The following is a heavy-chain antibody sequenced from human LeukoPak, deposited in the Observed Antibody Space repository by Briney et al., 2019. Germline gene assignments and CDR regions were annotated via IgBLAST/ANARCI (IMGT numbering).Heavy chain of an antibody. V-gene: IGHV3-74*01. CDR3: ARDAVDTANAV. J-gene: IGHJ6*02. CDR2: INSDGSTT. D-gene: IGHD5-18*01. CDR1: GFTFSSYG. Sequence: GGSLRLSCAASGFTFSSYGMHWVRQAPGKGLVWVSHINSDGSTTSYADSVKGRFTISRDNAKNTLYLQMNSLRAEDTAVYYCARDAVDTANAVWGQGTTVTVSS.